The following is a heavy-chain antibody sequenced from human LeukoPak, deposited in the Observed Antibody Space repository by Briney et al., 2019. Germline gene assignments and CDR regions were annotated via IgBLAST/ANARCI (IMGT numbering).Heavy chain of an antibody. D-gene: IGHD3-22*01. CDR1: GFTFSSYS. CDR3: AREATTYYYDSSGYLTPYYFDY. J-gene: IGHJ4*02. Sequence: PGGSLRLSCAASGFTFSSYSMNWVRQAPGKGLEWVSPISSSSSDIYYADSVKGRFTISRDNAKNSLYLQMNSLRAEDTAVYYCAREATTYYYDSSGYLTPYYFDYWGQGTLVTVSS. V-gene: IGHV3-21*01. CDR2: ISSSSSDI.